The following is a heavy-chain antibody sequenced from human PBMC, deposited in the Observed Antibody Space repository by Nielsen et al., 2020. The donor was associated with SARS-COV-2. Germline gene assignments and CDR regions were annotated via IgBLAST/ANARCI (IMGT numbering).Heavy chain of an antibody. D-gene: IGHD3-3*01. CDR2: ISGSSETV. V-gene: IGHV3-11*04. CDR1: GFDFSDYY. CDR3: AREEAIFGVVTPDY. Sequence: GGSLRLSCGASGFDFSDYYMTWIRQAPGKGLEWVSYISGSSETVFYSGSVKGRFTISRDNAKNSLFLQMNSLRAEDTAVYYCAREEAIFGVVTPDYWGQGTLVTVSA. J-gene: IGHJ4*02.